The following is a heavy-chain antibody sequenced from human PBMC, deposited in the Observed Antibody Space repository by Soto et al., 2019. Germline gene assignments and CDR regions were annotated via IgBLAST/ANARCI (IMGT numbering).Heavy chain of an antibody. CDR2: IYYSGST. CDR3: ARVPFGSNGVTYFDY. J-gene: IGHJ4*02. D-gene: IGHD1-26*01. Sequence: PSETLSLTCTVSGGSIISGDYYWSWIRQPPGKGLEWIGYIYYSGSTYYNPSLKSRVTISVDTSKNQFSLKLTSVTAADTAVYYCARVPFGSNGVTYFDYWGQGTLVTV. V-gene: IGHV4-31*03. CDR1: GGSIISGDYY.